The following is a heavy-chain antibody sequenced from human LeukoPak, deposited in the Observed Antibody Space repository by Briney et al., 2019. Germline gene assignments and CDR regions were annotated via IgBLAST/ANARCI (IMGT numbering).Heavy chain of an antibody. J-gene: IGHJ4*02. CDR1: GFTFSSYA. D-gene: IGHD2-15*01. CDR2: ISGSGGST. V-gene: IGHV3-23*01. CDR3: ATTPDIVVVVAATSDY. Sequence: GGSLRLSCAASGFTFSSYAMSWVRQAPGKGLEWVSAISGSGGSTYYADSVKGRFTISRDNSKNTLYLQMNSQRAEDTAVYYCATTPDIVVVVAATSDYWGQGTLVTVSS.